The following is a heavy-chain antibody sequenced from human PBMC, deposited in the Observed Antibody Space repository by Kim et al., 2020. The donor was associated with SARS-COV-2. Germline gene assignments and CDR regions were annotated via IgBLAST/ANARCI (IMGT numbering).Heavy chain of an antibody. CDR3: AKDSQAWGLDY. D-gene: IGHD3-16*01. Sequence: GGSLRLSCGVSGFTFSKYGMHWVCQAQGQGLEWVGVIWANGKDQYYADSAQGRFIISRDKTNNNVSLLMLSPRAADAAPYYCAKDSQAWGLDYSGQGTLV. CDR2: IWANGKDQ. V-gene: IGHV3-33*03. J-gene: IGHJ4*02. CDR1: GFTFSKYG.